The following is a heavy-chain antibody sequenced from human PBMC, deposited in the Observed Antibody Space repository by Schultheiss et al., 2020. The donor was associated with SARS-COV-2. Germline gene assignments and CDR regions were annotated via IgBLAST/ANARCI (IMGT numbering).Heavy chain of an antibody. D-gene: IGHD6-6*01. Sequence: GSLRLSCTVSGGSISSGGYYWSWIRQPPGKGLEWIGYIYYSGSTNYNPSLKSRVTISVDTSKNQFSLKLSSVTAADTAVYYCARDNRVFSFDYWGQGTLVTVSS. CDR3: ARDNRVFSFDY. CDR2: IYYSGST. CDR1: GGSISSGGYY. J-gene: IGHJ4*02. V-gene: IGHV4-61*08.